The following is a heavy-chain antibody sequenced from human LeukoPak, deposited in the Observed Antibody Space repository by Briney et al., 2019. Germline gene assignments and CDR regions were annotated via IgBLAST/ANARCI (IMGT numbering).Heavy chain of an antibody. Sequence: GGSLRLSCAASGFTFNNYAMSWVRQAPGKGLEWVSTISGSGGSTYYADSVKGRFTISRDNSKNTLYLQMNSLRAEDTAVYYCAKDWGSGSYQPDAFDTWGQGTMVTVSS. J-gene: IGHJ3*02. CDR3: AKDWGSGSYQPDAFDT. CDR2: ISGSGGST. CDR1: GFTFNNYA. D-gene: IGHD1-26*01. V-gene: IGHV3-23*01.